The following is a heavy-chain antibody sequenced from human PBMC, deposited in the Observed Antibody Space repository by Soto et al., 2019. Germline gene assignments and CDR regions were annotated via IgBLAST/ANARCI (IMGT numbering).Heavy chain of an antibody. CDR3: AGGIAVAGNIYYYYYGMDV. CDR1: GFTFSSYW. V-gene: IGHV3-74*01. CDR2: INSDGSST. J-gene: IGHJ6*02. Sequence: EVQLVESGGGLVQPGGSLRLSCAASGFTFSSYWMHWVRQAPGKGLVWVSRINSDGSSTSYADSVKGRFTISRDNAKNTLYLQMNSLSAEDTAVYYCAGGIAVAGNIYYYYYGMDVWGQGTTVTVSS. D-gene: IGHD6-19*01.